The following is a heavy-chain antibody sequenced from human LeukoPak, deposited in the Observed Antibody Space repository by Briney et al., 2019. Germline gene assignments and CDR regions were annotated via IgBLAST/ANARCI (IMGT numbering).Heavy chain of an antibody. CDR1: GFTVSSNY. CDR3: ARDEYGDYIFNY. J-gene: IGHJ4*02. D-gene: IGHD4-17*01. CDR2: IYSGGST. Sequence: GGSLRLSCAASGFTVSSNYMSWVRQAPGKGLEWVSVIYSGGSTYYADSVKGRFTISRDNSKNALYLQMGSLRGEDMAVYYCARDEYGDYIFNYWGQGTQVTVSS. V-gene: IGHV3-66*01.